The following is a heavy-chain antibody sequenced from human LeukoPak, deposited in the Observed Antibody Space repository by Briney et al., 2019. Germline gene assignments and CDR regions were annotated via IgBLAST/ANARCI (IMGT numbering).Heavy chain of an antibody. Sequence: ASVKVSCKASGYTFTSYAMNWVRQAPGQGLEWMGWINPNSGGTNYAQKFQGRVTMTRDTSISTAYMELGRLRSDDTAVYYCARVNGAYCSSTSCAPFDYWGQGTLVTVSS. CDR1: GYTFTSYA. D-gene: IGHD2-2*01. CDR2: INPNSGGT. CDR3: ARVNGAYCSSTSCAPFDY. J-gene: IGHJ4*02. V-gene: IGHV1-2*02.